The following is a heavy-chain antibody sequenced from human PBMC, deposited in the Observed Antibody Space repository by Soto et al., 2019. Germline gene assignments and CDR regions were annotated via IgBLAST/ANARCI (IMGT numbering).Heavy chain of an antibody. D-gene: IGHD3-3*01. CDR3: VSAYDFWSGSLYYYYGMDV. Sequence: SVKVSCKAPGGTFSTYAISWVRQAPGQGLEWMGGIIPIFGTANYAQKFQGRVTITADESTSTAYMELSSLRSEDTAVYYCVSAYDFWSGSLYYYYGMDVWGQGTTVTVSS. V-gene: IGHV1-69*13. CDR1: GGTFSTYA. J-gene: IGHJ6*02. CDR2: IIPIFGTA.